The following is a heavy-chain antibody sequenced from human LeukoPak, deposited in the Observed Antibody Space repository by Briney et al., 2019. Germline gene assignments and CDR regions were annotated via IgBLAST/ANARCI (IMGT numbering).Heavy chain of an antibody. CDR2: INPNSGGT. Sequence: RASVKVSCKASGYTFTGYYMHWVRQAPGQGLEWMGWINPNSGGTNYAQKFQGRVTMTRDTSITTAYMELSRLRSDDTAVYYCARGFSSWYLSPYYLEYCGQGTPVTVSS. CDR1: GYTFTGYY. J-gene: IGHJ4*02. CDR3: ARGFSSWYLSPYYLEY. D-gene: IGHD6-13*01. V-gene: IGHV1-2*02.